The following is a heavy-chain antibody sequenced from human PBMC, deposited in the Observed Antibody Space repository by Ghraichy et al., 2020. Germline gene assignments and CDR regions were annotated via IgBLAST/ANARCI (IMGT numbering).Heavy chain of an antibody. J-gene: IGHJ4*02. Sequence: ASVKVSCKASGYTFTSYGISWVRQAPGQGLEWMGWISAYNGNTNYAQKLQGRVTMTTDTSTSTAYMELRSLRSDDTAVYYCARGSDGGQLVVPIGDYWGQGTLVTVSS. CDR3: ARGSDGGQLVVPIGDY. CDR1: GYTFTSYG. CDR2: ISAYNGNT. D-gene: IGHD6-6*01. V-gene: IGHV1-18*01.